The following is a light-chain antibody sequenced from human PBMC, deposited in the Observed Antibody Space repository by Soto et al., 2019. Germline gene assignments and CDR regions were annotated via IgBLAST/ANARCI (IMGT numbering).Light chain of an antibody. Sequence: QSVLTQPPSASGTPGQRVTISCSGSSSNIGSDSVYWYQHLPGTAPKLLIYSNNQRPSGVPDRFSGSKSVTSASLAISGLRSEDEGDYYCATWDDTLSGPVFGGGTKLTVL. J-gene: IGLJ3*02. CDR3: ATWDDTLSGPV. V-gene: IGLV1-47*02. CDR2: SNN. CDR1: SSNIGSDS.